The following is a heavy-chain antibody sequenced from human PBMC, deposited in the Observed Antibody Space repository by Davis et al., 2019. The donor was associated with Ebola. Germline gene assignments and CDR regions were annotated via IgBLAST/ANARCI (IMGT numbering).Heavy chain of an antibody. D-gene: IGHD6-13*01. CDR3: ARGPSTGNSFSY. Sequence: GGSLRLSCAASGFTVSSNYMSWVRQAPGKGLEWVANIKQDGSEKYYVDSVKGRFTISRDNAKNSLYLQMSSLRAEDTAVYYCARGPSTGNSFSYWGQGTLVTVSS. CDR2: IKQDGSEK. J-gene: IGHJ4*02. CDR1: GFTVSSNY. V-gene: IGHV3-7*01.